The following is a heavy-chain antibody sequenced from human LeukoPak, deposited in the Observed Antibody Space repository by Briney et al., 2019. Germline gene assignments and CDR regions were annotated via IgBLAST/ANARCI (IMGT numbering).Heavy chain of an antibody. CDR2: ISAYNGNT. Sequence: ASVKVSCKASGYTFTSYGISWVRQAPGQGLEWMGWISAYNGNTNYAQKLQGRVTMTTDTSTSTAYMELGSLRSDDTAVYYCARDSISIAAAGNNWFDPWGQGTLVTVSS. CDR1: GYTFTSYG. J-gene: IGHJ5*02. CDR3: ARDSISIAAAGNNWFDP. D-gene: IGHD6-13*01. V-gene: IGHV1-18*01.